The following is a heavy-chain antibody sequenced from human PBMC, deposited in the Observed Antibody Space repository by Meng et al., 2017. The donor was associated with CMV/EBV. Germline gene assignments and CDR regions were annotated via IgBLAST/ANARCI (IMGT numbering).Heavy chain of an antibody. J-gene: IGHJ4*02. CDR3: ARIAAAGRFDY. D-gene: IGHD6-13*01. Sequence: QIPWKESVPTLVRATQTLTLTCTFSGFSPSTSGVGVGWIRQPPGKALEWLALIYWDDDKRYSPSLKSRLTITKDTSKNQVVLTMTNMDPVDTATYYCARIAAAGRFDYWGQGTLVTVSS. V-gene: IGHV2-5*02. CDR1: GFSPSTSGVG. CDR2: IYWDDDK.